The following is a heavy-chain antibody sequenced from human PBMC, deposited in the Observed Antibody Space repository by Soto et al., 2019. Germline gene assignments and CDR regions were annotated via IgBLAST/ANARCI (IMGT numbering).Heavy chain of an antibody. D-gene: IGHD6-25*01. CDR3: AREAAGILNWFDP. V-gene: IGHV4-31*03. Sequence: QVQLQESGPGLVKPSQTLSLTCTVSGCSISSGGYYWSWIRQHPGKGLEWNGYIYYRGSTYYNPSRKSRVTISVDTSKNQCSLKLSSVTAADTAVYYCAREAAGILNWFDPWGQGTLVTVSS. CDR1: GCSISSGGYY. CDR2: IYYRGST. J-gene: IGHJ5*02.